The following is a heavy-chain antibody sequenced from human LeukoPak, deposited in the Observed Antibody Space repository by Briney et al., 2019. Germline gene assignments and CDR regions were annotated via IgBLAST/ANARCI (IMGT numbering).Heavy chain of an antibody. Sequence: SETLSLSCTVSNYSISSGFNWGWIRQPPGKGLEWIGSFYHTGNTYYTPSLRSRVTISVDTSEDQFSLQLNSLTAADTAVYFCAGGDGFWFHFWGQGIPVTVSS. CDR2: FYHTGNT. CDR1: NYSISSGFN. D-gene: IGHD3-10*01. J-gene: IGHJ4*02. V-gene: IGHV4-38-2*02. CDR3: AGGDGFWFHF.